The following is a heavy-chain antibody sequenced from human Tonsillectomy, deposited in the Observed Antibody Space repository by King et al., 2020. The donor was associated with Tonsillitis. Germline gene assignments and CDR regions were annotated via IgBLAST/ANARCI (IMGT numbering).Heavy chain of an antibody. CDR3: ARDVTSSWYNY. D-gene: IGHD6-13*01. V-gene: IGHV3-7*03. CDR1: GFTFSTYW. J-gene: IGHJ4*02. Sequence: VQLVESGGGLVQPGGSLSLSCAASGFTFSTYWMNWVRQAPGKGLEWVANINQDGSEKYYVDSVKGRFTISRDNAKNSLYLQMDSLRAEDTAVYFCARDVTSSWYNYWGQGSLVTVSS. CDR2: INQDGSEK.